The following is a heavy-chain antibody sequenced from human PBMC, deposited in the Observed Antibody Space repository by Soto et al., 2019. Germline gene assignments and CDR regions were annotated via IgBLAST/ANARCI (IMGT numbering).Heavy chain of an antibody. Sequence: GGSLRLSCAASGFTFDDYAMHWVRQAPGKGLEWVSGISWNSGSIGYADSVKGRFTISRDNAKNSLYLQMNSLRAEDTALYYCAKDWRRYCSGGSCYDDAFDIWGQGTMVTVSS. CDR3: AKDWRRYCSGGSCYDDAFDI. J-gene: IGHJ3*02. V-gene: IGHV3-9*01. D-gene: IGHD2-15*01. CDR1: GFTFDDYA. CDR2: ISWNSGSI.